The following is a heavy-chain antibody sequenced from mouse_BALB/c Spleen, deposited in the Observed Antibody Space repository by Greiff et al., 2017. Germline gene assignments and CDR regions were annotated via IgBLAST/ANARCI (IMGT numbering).Heavy chain of an antibody. CDR3: ASLYGNYVHYAMDY. CDR1: GYTFTSYV. J-gene: IGHJ4*01. CDR2: INPYNDGT. V-gene: IGHV1-14*01. Sequence: VQLQQSGPELVKPGASVKMSCKASGYTFTSYVMHWVKQKPGQGLEWIGYINPYNDGTKYNEKFKGKATLTSDKSSSTAYMELSSLTSEDSAVYYCASLYGNYVHYAMDYWGQGTSVTVSS. D-gene: IGHD2-1*01.